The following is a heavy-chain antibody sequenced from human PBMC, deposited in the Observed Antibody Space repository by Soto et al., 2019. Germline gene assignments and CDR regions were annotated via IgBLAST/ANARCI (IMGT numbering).Heavy chain of an antibody. Sequence: SETLSLTCTVSGGSISSNSYYWGWIRQPPGKGLEWIGSIYYSGSTYYNPSLKSRVTISVDTSKNQFSLKLSSVTAADTAVYYCARLLAVAGAFGWFDPWGQGTLVTVSS. J-gene: IGHJ5*02. V-gene: IGHV4-39*01. CDR3: ARLLAVAGAFGWFDP. CDR1: GGSISSNSYY. D-gene: IGHD6-19*01. CDR2: IYYSGST.